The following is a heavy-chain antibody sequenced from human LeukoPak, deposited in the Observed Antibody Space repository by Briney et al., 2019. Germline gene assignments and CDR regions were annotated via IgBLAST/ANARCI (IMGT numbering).Heavy chain of an antibody. V-gene: IGHV1-3*01. CDR2: INVGNGKT. CDR1: GYTFIRNA. D-gene: IGHD3-16*02. J-gene: IGHJ4*02. CDR3: ARDFPLSPYDY. Sequence: ASVKVSCKASGYTFIRNAMHWVRQAPGQRLEWMGWINVGNGKTKYSQKFQGRVTITRDTSASTAYMEVSSLRPEDTAVYYCARDFPLSPYDYWGQGTLVTVSS.